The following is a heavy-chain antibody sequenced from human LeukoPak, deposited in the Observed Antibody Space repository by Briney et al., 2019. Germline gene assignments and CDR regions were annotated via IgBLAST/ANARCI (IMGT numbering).Heavy chain of an antibody. J-gene: IGHJ4*02. CDR1: GFTFSRYA. Sequence: GGSLRLSCAASGFTFSRYAMSWVRQAPGKGLERVSTISGSGGSTYYADSVKGRFTISRDNSKNTLYLQMNSLRAEDTAVYYCAPRAVEMTTTKGYWGQGTLVTVSS. CDR2: ISGSGGST. D-gene: IGHD5-24*01. CDR3: APRAVEMTTTKGY. V-gene: IGHV3-23*01.